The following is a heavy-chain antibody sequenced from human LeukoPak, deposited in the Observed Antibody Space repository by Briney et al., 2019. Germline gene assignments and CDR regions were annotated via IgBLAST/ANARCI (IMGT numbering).Heavy chain of an antibody. V-gene: IGHV3-30*02. J-gene: IGHJ4*02. Sequence: GGSLRLSCAASGFTFSSYGMHWVRQAPGKGLEWVAFIRYDGSNKYYADSVKGRFTISRDNSKNTLYLQMNSLRAEDTAVYYCAKDEEWLSRPFDYWGQGTLVTVSS. CDR3: AKDEEWLSRPFDY. D-gene: IGHD3-3*01. CDR1: GFTFSSYG. CDR2: IRYDGSNK.